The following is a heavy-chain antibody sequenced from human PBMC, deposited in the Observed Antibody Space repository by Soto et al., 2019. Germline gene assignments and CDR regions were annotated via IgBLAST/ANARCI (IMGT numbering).Heavy chain of an antibody. CDR2: IYYSGST. Sequence: PQQTLRLTWTVSAGSLSTCCRSWFRHLPGKELEWIGYIYYSGSTNYNPSLKSRVTISVDTSKNQFSLKLSSVTAADTAVYYCARHRNWNYDVWFDPWGQGTLVTV. D-gene: IGHD1-7*01. V-gene: IGHV4-59*01. J-gene: IGHJ5*02. CDR1: AGSLSTCC. CDR3: ARHRNWNYDVWFDP.